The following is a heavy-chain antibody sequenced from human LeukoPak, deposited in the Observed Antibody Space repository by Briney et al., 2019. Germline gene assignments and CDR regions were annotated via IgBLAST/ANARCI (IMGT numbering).Heavy chain of an antibody. J-gene: IGHJ4*02. CDR3: ARGTYYYGSGSYFV. D-gene: IGHD3-10*01. CDR1: GGSISSGGYY. Sequence: RPSQTLFLTCTVSGGSISSGGYYWSWIRQHPGKGLEWIGYIYYSGSTYYNPSLKSRVTISVDTSKNQFSLKLSSVTAADTAVYYCARGTYYYGSGSYFVWGQGTLVTVSS. V-gene: IGHV4-31*03. CDR2: IYYSGST.